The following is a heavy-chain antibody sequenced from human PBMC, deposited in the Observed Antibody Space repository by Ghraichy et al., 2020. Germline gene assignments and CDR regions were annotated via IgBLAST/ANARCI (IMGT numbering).Heavy chain of an antibody. CDR2: IKQDGSEK. CDR1: GFTFSRYR. D-gene: IGHD5-18*01. J-gene: IGHJ6*02. Sequence: GGSLRLSCAASGFTFSRYRMNWVRQSPGKGLEWVANIKQDGSEKNYVDSVKGRFTISRDNAKNALYVQMNSLRAEDTAVYYCARDIGYSSGHYYYSYVMDVWGQGTTVIVYS. V-gene: IGHV3-7*01. CDR3: ARDIGYSSGHYYYSYVMDV.